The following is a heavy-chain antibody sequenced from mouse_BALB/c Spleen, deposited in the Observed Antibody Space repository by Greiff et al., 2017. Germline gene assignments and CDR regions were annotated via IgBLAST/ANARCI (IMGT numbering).Heavy chain of an antibody. CDR3: AEIWGDFDY. J-gene: IGHJ2*01. D-gene: IGHD1-1*02. Sequence: VMLVESGPELVKPGASVKMSCKASGYTFTSYYIHWVKQRPGQGLEWIGWIYPGDGSTKYNEKFKGKTTLTADKSSSTAYMLLSSLTSEDSAIYFCAEIWGDFDYWGQGTTLTVSS. V-gene: IGHV1S56*01. CDR1: GYTFTSYY. CDR2: IYPGDGST.